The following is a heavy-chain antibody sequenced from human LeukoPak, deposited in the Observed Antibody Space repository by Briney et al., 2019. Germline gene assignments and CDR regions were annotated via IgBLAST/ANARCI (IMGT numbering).Heavy chain of an antibody. V-gene: IGHV4-59*11. CDR2: IYSRGGT. CDR3: ARDSGTPGESTWFDP. CDR1: GGSITSHL. J-gene: IGHJ5*02. Sequence: WETLSLTCTVSGGSITSHLWSWIRQPPGKGLEWIGYIYSRGGTNYNPSLKSRVIISIDTSKNQFSLQLSSVTAADTAMYYCARDSGTPGESTWFDPWGQGTLVTVSS. D-gene: IGHD1-1*01.